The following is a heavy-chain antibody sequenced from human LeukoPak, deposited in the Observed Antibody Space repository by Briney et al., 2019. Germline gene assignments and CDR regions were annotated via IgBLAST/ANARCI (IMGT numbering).Heavy chain of an antibody. J-gene: IGHJ4*02. D-gene: IGHD3-22*01. CDR3: AKVDDSSGYYYEAVPDY. V-gene: IGHV3-30*02. CDR1: GFTFSSYG. Sequence: GGSLRLSCAASGFTFSSYGMHWVRQAPGKGLEWVAFIRYDGSNKYYADSVKGRFTISRDNSKNTLYLQMNSLRAEDTAVYYCAKVDDSSGYYYEAVPDYWGQGTLVTVSS. CDR2: IRYDGSNK.